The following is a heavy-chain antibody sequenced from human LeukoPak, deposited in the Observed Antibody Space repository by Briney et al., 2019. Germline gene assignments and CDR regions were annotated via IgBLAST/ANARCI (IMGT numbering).Heavy chain of an antibody. V-gene: IGHV3-NL1*01. CDR1: GSTFSYYG. CDR3: ANGPHYQILTGFYKVRSHLDY. J-gene: IGHJ4*02. D-gene: IGHD3-9*01. CDR2: IYSGGST. Sequence: GGSLRLSCAASGSTFSYYGMHWVRQAPGKGLEWVSFIYSGGSTHYADSVKGRFTISRDNSKNTLYLQMNSLRAEDTAIYYCANGPHYQILTGFYKVRSHLDYWGQGTLVTVSS.